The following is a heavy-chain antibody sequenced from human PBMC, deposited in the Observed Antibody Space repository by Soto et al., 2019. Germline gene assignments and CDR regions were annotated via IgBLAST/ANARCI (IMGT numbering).Heavy chain of an antibody. D-gene: IGHD3-10*01. J-gene: IGHJ6*02. Sequence: SVKVSCKASGGTFSSYAISWVRQAPGQGLEWMGGIIPIFGTANYAQKFQGRVTITADESTSTAYMELSSLRSEDTAVYYCARAPTNYYGSGSYGFWDYYYYGMDVWGQGTTVTVSS. CDR1: GGTFSSYA. CDR3: ARAPTNYYGSGSYGFWDYYYYGMDV. CDR2: IIPIFGTA. V-gene: IGHV1-69*13.